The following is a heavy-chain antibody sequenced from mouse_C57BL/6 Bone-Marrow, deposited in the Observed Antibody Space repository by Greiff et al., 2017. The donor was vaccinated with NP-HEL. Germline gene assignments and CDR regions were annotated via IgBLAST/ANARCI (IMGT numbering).Heavy chain of an antibody. CDR1: GYSFTGYY. Sequence: EVQLQESGPELVKPGASVKISCKASGYSFTGYYMNWVKQSPEKSLEWIGEINPSTGGTTYNQKFKAKATLTVDKSSSTAYMQLKSLTSEDSAVYYCARRGGDYGSSPYYFDYWGQGTTLTVSS. V-gene: IGHV1-42*01. J-gene: IGHJ2*01. D-gene: IGHD1-1*01. CDR3: ARRGGDYGSSPYYFDY. CDR2: INPSTGGT.